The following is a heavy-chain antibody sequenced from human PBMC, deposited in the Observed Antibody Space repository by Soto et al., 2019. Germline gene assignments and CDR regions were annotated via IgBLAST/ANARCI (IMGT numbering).Heavy chain of an antibody. Sequence: EVQLLESGGGLVQPGGSLRLSCAASGFTFSSYAMSWVRQAPGKGLEWVSAISGSGGSTYYADSVKGRFTISSDNSKNTLYLQRNSRRAEDTAVYYCAKEEVAAAPRPPRGAFDIWGQGTMVTVSS. CDR1: GFTFSSYA. J-gene: IGHJ3*02. CDR3: AKEEVAAAPRPPRGAFDI. D-gene: IGHD6-13*01. V-gene: IGHV3-23*01. CDR2: ISGSGGST.